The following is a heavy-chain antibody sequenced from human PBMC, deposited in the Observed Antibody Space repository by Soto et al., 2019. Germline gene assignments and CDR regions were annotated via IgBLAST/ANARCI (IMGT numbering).Heavy chain of an antibody. D-gene: IGHD6-6*01. J-gene: IGHJ3*02. CDR2: IYPCDSDT. Sequence: GEALKISCKGSGYSFTSYWIGWVRQMPGKGLEWMVSIYPCDSDTRYSPSFQGQVTISADKSISTAYLQRSSLTASDTAMYYCARRAAARLSAFDIWGQGTMVT. CDR1: GYSFTSYW. CDR3: ARRAAARLSAFDI. V-gene: IGHV5-51*01.